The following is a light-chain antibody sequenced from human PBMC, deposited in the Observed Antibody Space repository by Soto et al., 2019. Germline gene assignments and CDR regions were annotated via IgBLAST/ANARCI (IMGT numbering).Light chain of an antibody. Sequence: DIQMTQSPSSLSAFVGDRVTITCRARQGISKYLAWFQQKPGEAPKSLIYAASSLQSGVPSKFSGSGSGTDFTLTISSLQPADFATYYCQQYNSYPRTFGQGTKVEIK. CDR1: QGISKY. V-gene: IGKV1-16*02. J-gene: IGKJ1*01. CDR3: QQYNSYPRT. CDR2: AAS.